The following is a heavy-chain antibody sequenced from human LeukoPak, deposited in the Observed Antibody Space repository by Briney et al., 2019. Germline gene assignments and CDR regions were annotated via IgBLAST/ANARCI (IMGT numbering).Heavy chain of an antibody. J-gene: IGHJ6*02. CDR1: GGSIRSGDYS. V-gene: IGHV4-31*03. CDR3: ARDHTETSSLNFRNYYYYGMDI. Sequence: SQTLSLTCTVSGGSIRSGDYSWNWIRQHPGKGLEWIGYIYYSGSTYYNPSLTSRVTMSVDTSKNQFSLKLSSVTAADTAIYYCARDHTETSSLNFRNYYYYGMDIWGQGTSVIVSS. D-gene: IGHD4-11*01. CDR2: IYYSGST.